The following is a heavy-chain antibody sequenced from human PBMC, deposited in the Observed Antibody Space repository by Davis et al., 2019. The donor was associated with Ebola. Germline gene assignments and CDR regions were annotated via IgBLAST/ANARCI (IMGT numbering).Heavy chain of an antibody. CDR1: GFTFSSYE. V-gene: IGHV3-48*03. CDR3: AILRPITIFGVVTNNWFDP. Sequence: GESLKISCAASGFTFSSYEMNWVRQAPGKGLEWVSYISSSGSTIYYADSVKGRFTISRDNAKNSLYLQMNSLRAEDTAVYYCAILRPITIFGVVTNNWFDPWGQGTLVTVSS. J-gene: IGHJ5*02. D-gene: IGHD3-3*01. CDR2: ISSSGSTI.